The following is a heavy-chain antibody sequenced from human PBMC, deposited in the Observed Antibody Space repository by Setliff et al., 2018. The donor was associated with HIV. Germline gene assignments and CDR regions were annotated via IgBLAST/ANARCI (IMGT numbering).Heavy chain of an antibody. CDR1: GGSINTSSYY. CDR2: IYHDGTT. J-gene: IGHJ5*01. D-gene: IGHD6-19*01. Sequence: SETLSLTCSASGGSINTSSYYWAWVRQPPGNELEWIGSIYHDGTTHYRSSLRSRAAISIDTSKSQISLKVRSVTAADTAVYFCAGHPVTSGWLSLNWFDPWGQGILVTVSS. CDR3: AGHPVTSGWLSLNWFDP. V-gene: IGHV4-39*07.